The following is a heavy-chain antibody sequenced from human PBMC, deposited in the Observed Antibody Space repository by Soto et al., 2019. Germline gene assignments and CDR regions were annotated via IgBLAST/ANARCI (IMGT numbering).Heavy chain of an antibody. V-gene: IGHV1-18*04. CDR3: ARDRVAGIWGDAFDI. D-gene: IGHD3-16*01. J-gene: IGHJ3*02. CDR1: GYTFTNHG. CDR2: INPYNANV. Sequence: QVQLVQSGAEVKKPGASVKVSCKTSGYTFTNHGINWVRQAPGQGLEWMVWINPYNANVNYAQKLQGRVTMTTDTSTRTAYMELRSLTSDDTAVYYCARDRVAGIWGDAFDIWGQGTMVTVSS.